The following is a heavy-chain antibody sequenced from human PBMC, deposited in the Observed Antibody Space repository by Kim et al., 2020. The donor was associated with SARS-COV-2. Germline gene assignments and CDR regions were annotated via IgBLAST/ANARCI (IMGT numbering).Heavy chain of an antibody. CDR2: ITVGGGTK. V-gene: IGHV3-23*01. D-gene: IGHD3-22*01. Sequence: GGSLRLSCTASGFTFSNYSMTWVRQAPGKGPEWISRITVGGGTKYYADSVKGRFTIFRDDSKNTLNLKMNSLRAEDTAVYFCAKPQRVDDRGYYDWGQGTLVTVSS. CDR3: AKPQRVDDRGYYD. J-gene: IGHJ4*02. CDR1: GFTFSNYS.